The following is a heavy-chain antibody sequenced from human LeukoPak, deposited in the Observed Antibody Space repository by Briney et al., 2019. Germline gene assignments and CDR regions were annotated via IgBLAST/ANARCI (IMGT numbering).Heavy chain of an antibody. Sequence: GGSLRLSCAASGFTFSSYSMNWVRQAPGKGLEWVSSISSSSSYIYYADSVKGRFTISRDNAKNSLYLQMNSLRAEDTAVYYCARKLAEWVRGIAGGKIDYWGQGTLVTVSS. D-gene: IGHD6-13*01. CDR3: ARKLAEWVRGIAGGKIDY. CDR2: ISSSSSYI. J-gene: IGHJ4*02. V-gene: IGHV3-21*01. CDR1: GFTFSSYS.